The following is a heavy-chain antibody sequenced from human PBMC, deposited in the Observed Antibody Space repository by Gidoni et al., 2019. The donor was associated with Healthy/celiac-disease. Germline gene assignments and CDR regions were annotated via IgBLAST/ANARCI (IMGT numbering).Heavy chain of an antibody. V-gene: IGHV3-30*01. CDR3: ATSEWLTDAFDI. CDR1: GFTFSSYA. Sequence: QVQLVESGGGVVQPGRSLRLSCAASGFTFSSYAMHWVRQAPGKGLEWVAVISYDGSNKYYADSVKGRFTISRDNSKNTLYLQMNSLRAEDTAVYYCATSEWLTDAFDIWGQGTMVTVSS. CDR2: ISYDGSNK. D-gene: IGHD5-12*01. J-gene: IGHJ3*02.